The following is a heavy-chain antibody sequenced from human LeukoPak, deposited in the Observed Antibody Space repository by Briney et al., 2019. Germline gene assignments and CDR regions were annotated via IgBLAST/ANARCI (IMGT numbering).Heavy chain of an antibody. J-gene: IGHJ4*02. CDR2: ISGSGGST. D-gene: IGHD5-18*01. CDR1: GFTFSSYA. CDR3: AKGADRGYTYGTQTHFDY. Sequence: GGSLRLSCAASGFTFSSYAMSWVRQAPGKGRERVSAISGSGGSTYYADSVEARFTISRDNSKNTLYLQTNSLRAEDTAVYHCAKGADRGYTYGTQTHFDYWGQGTLVTVSS. V-gene: IGHV3-23*01.